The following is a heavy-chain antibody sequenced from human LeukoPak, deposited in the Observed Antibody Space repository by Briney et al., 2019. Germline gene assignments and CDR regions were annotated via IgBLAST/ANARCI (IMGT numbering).Heavy chain of an antibody. Sequence: GGSLRLSCTASGFTFGDYAMNWVRQAPGKGLEWVGFIRSKAYGGTTEYAASVKGRFTISRDDSKSIAYLQMNSLKTEDTAVYYCTREYGSGSYADWFDPWGQGNLVTVSS. CDR1: GFTFGDYA. V-gene: IGHV3-49*04. CDR3: TREYGSGSYADWFDP. D-gene: IGHD3-10*01. CDR2: IRSKAYGGTT. J-gene: IGHJ5*02.